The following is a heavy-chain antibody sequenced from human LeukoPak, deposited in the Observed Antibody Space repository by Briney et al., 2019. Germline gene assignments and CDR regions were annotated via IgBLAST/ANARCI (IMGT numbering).Heavy chain of an antibody. J-gene: IGHJ6*02. CDR1: GFTFSSCG. Sequence: GGSLTLSCAVSGFTFSSCGMHWVRQAPGKGLQWVAFISYDGSNKYYADSVKGRFTISRDNSKNTLYMQMNSLRADDTAVFYCAKESYYECWNEGTHDFMDVWGQGTTVTVSS. CDR3: AKESYYECWNEGTHDFMDV. CDR2: ISYDGSNK. V-gene: IGHV3-30*18. D-gene: IGHD3-3*01.